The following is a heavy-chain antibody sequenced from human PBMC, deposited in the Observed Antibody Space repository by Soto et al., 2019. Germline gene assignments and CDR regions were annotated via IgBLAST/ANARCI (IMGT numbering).Heavy chain of an antibody. CDR2: IIPIFDTP. D-gene: IGHD1-1*01. CDR3: ERGRLEHYY. J-gene: IGHJ4*02. Sequence: ASVKVSCKASGGSFNSDALNWVRPAPRQGIEWMGAIIPIFDTPNYAQKFQGRLTITADKSTSTAYMELSGLRSEDTAVYYCERGRLEHYYWGQGTLLTVSS. V-gene: IGHV1-69*06. CDR1: GGSFNSDA.